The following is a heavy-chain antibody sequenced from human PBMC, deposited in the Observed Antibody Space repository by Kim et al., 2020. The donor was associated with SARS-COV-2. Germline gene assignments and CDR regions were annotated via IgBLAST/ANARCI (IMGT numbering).Heavy chain of an antibody. V-gene: IGHV1-2*06. D-gene: IGHD3-22*01. J-gene: IGHJ5*02. Sequence: ASVKVSCKASGYTFTGYYMHWVRQAPGQGLEWMGRINPNSGGTNYAQKFQGRVTMTRDTSISTAYMELSRLRSDDTAVYYCARGGAIVVVIRPYNWFDPWGQGTLVTVSS. CDR3: ARGGAIVVVIRPYNWFDP. CDR1: GYTFTGYY. CDR2: INPNSGGT.